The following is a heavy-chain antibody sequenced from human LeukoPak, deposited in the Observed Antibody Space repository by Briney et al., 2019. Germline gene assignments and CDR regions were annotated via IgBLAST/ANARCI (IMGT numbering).Heavy chain of an antibody. D-gene: IGHD3-3*01. Sequence: SETLSLTCAVYGGSFSGYYWSWIRQPPGKGLEWIGEINHSASTNYNPSLKSRVTISVDTSKNQFSLKLSSVTAADTAVYYCASAPPRGMEWFYYYYGMDVWGQGTTVTVSS. J-gene: IGHJ6*02. CDR3: ASAPPRGMEWFYYYYGMDV. CDR1: GGSFSGYY. V-gene: IGHV4-34*01. CDR2: INHSAST.